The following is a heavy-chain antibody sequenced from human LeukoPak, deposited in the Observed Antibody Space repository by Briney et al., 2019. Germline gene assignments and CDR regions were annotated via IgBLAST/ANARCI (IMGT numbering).Heavy chain of an antibody. V-gene: IGHV1-2*02. J-gene: IGHJ6*04. Sequence: ASVKVSCKASGYTFTGYYMHWVRQAPGQALEWMGWINPNSGGTNYAQKFQGRVTMTRDTSISTAYMELSRLRSDDTAVYYCAREHPHYPYTGMDVGGKGTTVPVSS. CDR3: AREHPHYPYTGMDV. CDR1: GYTFTGYY. CDR2: INPNSGGT. D-gene: IGHD1-26*01.